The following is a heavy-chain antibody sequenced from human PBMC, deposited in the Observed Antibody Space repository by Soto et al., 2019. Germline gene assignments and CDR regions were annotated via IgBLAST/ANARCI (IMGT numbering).Heavy chain of an antibody. CDR2: ISGSGGST. CDR1: GFTFSNYG. V-gene: IGHV3-23*01. CDR3: XXGVGDXXXXXXXXXXXXGXXV. J-gene: IGHJ6*02. Sequence: GSLRLSCAASGFTFSNYGMTWVRQAPGKGLEWVSGISGSGGSTYYADAVKGRFTISRDNSKNTLYLQVNSLRAEDTAVYYCXXGVGDXXXXXXXXXXXXGXXVWGQGXTVTVSS.